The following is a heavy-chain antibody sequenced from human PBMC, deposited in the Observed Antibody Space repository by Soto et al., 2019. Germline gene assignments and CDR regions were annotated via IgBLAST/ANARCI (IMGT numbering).Heavy chain of an antibody. J-gene: IGHJ4*02. Sequence: SETLSLTCTVSGGSISSYYWSWIRQPPGKGLEWIGYIYYSGSTNYNPSLKSRVTISVDTSKNQFSLKLSSVTAADTAVYYCARSNLIRVFDYWGQGTLVTVSS. CDR1: GGSISSYY. CDR2: IYYSGST. D-gene: IGHD2-8*01. CDR3: ARSNLIRVFDY. V-gene: IGHV4-59*01.